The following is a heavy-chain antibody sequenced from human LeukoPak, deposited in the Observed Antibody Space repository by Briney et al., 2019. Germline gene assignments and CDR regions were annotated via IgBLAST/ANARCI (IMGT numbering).Heavy chain of an antibody. CDR1: GYTFSGYY. CDR2: IKPSSGAT. Sequence: ASVKVSCKASGYTFSGYYMHWVRQAPGQGLEWMGGIKPSSGATNYAQKFRGRVTMTRDTSNRTSYMELSRLRSDDTALYYCASCYYDSSGYYYFDYWGQGTLVTVSS. CDR3: ASCYYDSSGYYYFDY. D-gene: IGHD3-22*01. J-gene: IGHJ4*02. V-gene: IGHV1-2*02.